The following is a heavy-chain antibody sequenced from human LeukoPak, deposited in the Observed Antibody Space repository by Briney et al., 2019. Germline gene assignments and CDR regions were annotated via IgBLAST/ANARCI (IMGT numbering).Heavy chain of an antibody. CDR3: ARAVVGVTYFDY. J-gene: IGHJ4*02. CDR1: GGSISSGGYY. V-gene: IGHV4-31*03. Sequence: SETQSLTCTVSGGSISSGGYYWSWIRQHPGKGLEWIGYIYFSGSTYYNPSLKSRVTISVDTSKSQFSLKLSSVTAADTAVYYCARAVVGVTYFDYWGQGTLVTVSS. CDR2: IYFSGST. D-gene: IGHD2-21*02.